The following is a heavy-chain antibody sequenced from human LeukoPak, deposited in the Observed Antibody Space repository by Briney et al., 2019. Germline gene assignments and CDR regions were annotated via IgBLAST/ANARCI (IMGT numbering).Heavy chain of an antibody. Sequence: PSETLSLTCTVSGGSISSSSYYWGWIRQPPGKGLEWIGSIYYSGSTYYNPSLKSRVTISVDTSKNQFSLKLSSVTAADTAVYYCASLARYSYGLDYWGQGTLVTVSS. CDR2: IYYSGST. J-gene: IGHJ4*02. V-gene: IGHV4-39*07. D-gene: IGHD5-18*01. CDR3: ASLARYSYGLDY. CDR1: GGSISSSSYY.